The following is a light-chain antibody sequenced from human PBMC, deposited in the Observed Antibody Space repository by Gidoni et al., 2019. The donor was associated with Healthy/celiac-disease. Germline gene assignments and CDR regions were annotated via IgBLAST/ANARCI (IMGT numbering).Light chain of an antibody. CDR2: DVS. Sequence: QSALTQPRSVSGSPGQSVTISCTGTSSDVGGYNYVSWYQQHPGKAPKLMSYDVSKRPSGVPDRFSGSKSGNTASLTISGLQAEDEADYYCCSYAGSFVVFGGGTKLTV. J-gene: IGLJ2*01. CDR3: CSYAGSFVV. V-gene: IGLV2-11*01. CDR1: SSDVGGYNY.